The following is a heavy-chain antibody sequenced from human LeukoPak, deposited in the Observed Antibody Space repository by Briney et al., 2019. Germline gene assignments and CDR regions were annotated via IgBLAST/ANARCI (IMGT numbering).Heavy chain of an antibody. D-gene: IGHD3-10*01. Sequence: ASLKVSCKASGYTFTSYYIHWVRRAPGQGLEWMGIINPSGGGTSYAQKFQGRVTMTSDTSTSTVYMELSSLKSEDTAIYYCARDFMKGRRQTYANWFDPWGQGTQVTVFS. CDR3: ARDFMKGRRQTYANWFDP. CDR1: GYTFTSYY. J-gene: IGHJ5*02. CDR2: INPSGGGT. V-gene: IGHV1-46*01.